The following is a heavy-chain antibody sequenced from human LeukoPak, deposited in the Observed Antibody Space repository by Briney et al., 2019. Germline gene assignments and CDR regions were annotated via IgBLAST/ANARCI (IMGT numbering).Heavy chain of an antibody. J-gene: IGHJ4*02. CDR3: TRDRSVDDYVWGSYRLRLPDY. D-gene: IGHD3-16*02. CDR1: EFTFGDFA. CDR2: IRSKDNDGTT. V-gene: IGHV3-49*04. Sequence: GGSLRLSCTASEFTFGDFAISWVRQAPGKGLEWLGFIRSKDNDGTTDYAASVKGRFIISRDDSKSIAYLQMNSLKTEDTAVYYCTRDRSVDDYVWGSYRLRLPDYWGEGTLVTVSS.